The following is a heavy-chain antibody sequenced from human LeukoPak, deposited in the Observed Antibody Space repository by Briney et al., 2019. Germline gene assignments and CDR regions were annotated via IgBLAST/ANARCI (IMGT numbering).Heavy chain of an antibody. CDR3: ARGPLHYYDSSGYYHPGYFDY. Sequence: GESLKISCKGSGYSFTSYWIGWVRQMPGKGLEWMGIIYPGDSDTRYSPSFQGQVTISADKSISTAYLQWSSLKASDTAMYYCARGPLHYYDSSGYYHPGYFDYWGQGTLVTVSS. V-gene: IGHV5-51*01. D-gene: IGHD3-22*01. CDR1: GYSFTSYW. CDR2: IYPGDSDT. J-gene: IGHJ4*02.